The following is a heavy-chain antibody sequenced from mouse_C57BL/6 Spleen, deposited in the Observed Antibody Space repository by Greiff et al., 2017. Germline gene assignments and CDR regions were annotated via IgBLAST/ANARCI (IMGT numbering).Heavy chain of an antibody. CDR3: ARTGYYGSSYLPWDY. V-gene: IGHV1-81*01. Sequence: VQLQQSGAELARPGASVKLSCKASGYTFTSYGISWVKQRTGQGLEWIGEIYPRSGNTYYNEKFKGKATLTADKSSSTAYMELRSLTSEDSAVYFCARTGYYGSSYLPWDYWGQGTTLTVSS. D-gene: IGHD1-1*01. CDR1: GYTFTSYG. J-gene: IGHJ2*01. CDR2: IYPRSGNT.